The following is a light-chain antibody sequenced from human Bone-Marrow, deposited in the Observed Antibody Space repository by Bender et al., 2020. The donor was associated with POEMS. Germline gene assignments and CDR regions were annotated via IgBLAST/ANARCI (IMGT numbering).Light chain of an antibody. CDR3: ATWDDSLSGHVV. Sequence: QSALAQPPSVSGSPGQSVTIYCAGTSSDVGGYNHVSWYQQHPGKAPRLMIYDVTNRPSGVSDRFSGSKSGTSASLAISGLRPDDEALYYCATWDDSLSGHVVFGGGTKLTVL. CDR1: SSDVGGYNH. J-gene: IGLJ2*01. CDR2: DVT. V-gene: IGLV2-11*01.